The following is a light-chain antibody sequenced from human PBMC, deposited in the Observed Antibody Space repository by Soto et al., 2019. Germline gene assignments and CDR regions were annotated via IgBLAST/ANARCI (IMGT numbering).Light chain of an antibody. CDR1: SSDIGKSKY. CDR2: EVN. CDR3: ASQTSPNMWI. Sequence: QYALTQPASVSGSPGQSITFPCTGTSSDIGKSKYVSWFQQLPGEAPRLIIYEVNSRPSGISDRFSGSKSGNSASLTISGLQPEDESTYYCASQTSPNMWIFGGGTKLTVL. V-gene: IGLV2-14*01. J-gene: IGLJ2*01.